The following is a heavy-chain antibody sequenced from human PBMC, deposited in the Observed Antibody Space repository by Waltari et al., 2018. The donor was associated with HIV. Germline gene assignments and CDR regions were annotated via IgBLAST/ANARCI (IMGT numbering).Heavy chain of an antibody. Sequence: QVQLVVSGGGVVQPGRSLGLSYTAEGFYFTSYSMHWFGQAPGKGVVWVADITYNRDKEYHPDSVSVRFTICRDKSKQTRYLEVNSLRAEDTAVYYYVGGYYYSLLTGVLYPLDCWGQGTLFTVTA. J-gene: IGHJ4*02. V-gene: IGHV3-30-3*01. CDR3: VGGYYYSLLTGVLYPLDC. CDR1: GFYFTSYS. CDR2: ITYNRDKE. D-gene: IGHD3-9*01.